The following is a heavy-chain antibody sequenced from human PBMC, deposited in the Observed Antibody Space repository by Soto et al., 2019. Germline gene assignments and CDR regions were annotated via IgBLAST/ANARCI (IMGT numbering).Heavy chain of an antibody. Sequence: ASVKVSCKASGYSFSDYSINWVRQAPGQGLEWMGWMNPKSGHTAHAQKIQGRVTLTRDTSINTVYMELSSLTSGDTAVYFCARRIPYGNFDSWGQ. CDR2: MNPKSGHT. D-gene: IGHD1-1*01. CDR3: ARRIPYGNFDS. V-gene: IGHV1-8*01. CDR1: GYSFSDYS. J-gene: IGHJ4*01.